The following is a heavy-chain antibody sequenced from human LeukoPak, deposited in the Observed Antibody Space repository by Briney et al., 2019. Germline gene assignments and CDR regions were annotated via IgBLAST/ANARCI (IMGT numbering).Heavy chain of an antibody. CDR3: GSVEMATQSLAFDI. CDR1: GFTVSSNY. CDR2: IYSGGST. Sequence: GGSLRLSCAASGFTVSSNYMSWVRQAPGKGLEWVSVIYSGGSTYYADSVKGRFTISRDNSKNTLYLQMNSLRAEDTAVYYCGSVEMATQSLAFDIWGQGTMVTVSS. J-gene: IGHJ3*02. D-gene: IGHD5-24*01. V-gene: IGHV3-53*01.